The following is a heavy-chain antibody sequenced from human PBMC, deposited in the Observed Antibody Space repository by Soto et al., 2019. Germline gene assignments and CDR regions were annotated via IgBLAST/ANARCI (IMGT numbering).Heavy chain of an antibody. CDR3: ARSVAVPGAHIDY. Sequence: LETLSLTCSVSGGSISGSYWSWIRQSPGKGLEWLGYVYYTGSTNYSPSPRSRVSISVDTSKNEFSLRLSSVTAADTAVYFCARSVAVPGAHIDYWGQGTQVTVSS. D-gene: IGHD6-19*01. V-gene: IGHV4-59*01. CDR2: VYYTGST. J-gene: IGHJ4*02. CDR1: GGSISGSY.